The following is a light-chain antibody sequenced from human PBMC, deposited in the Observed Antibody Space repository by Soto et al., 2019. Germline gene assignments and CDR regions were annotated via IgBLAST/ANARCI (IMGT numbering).Light chain of an antibody. CDR3: SSYTSSSTLEV. Sequence: QSVLTQPASVSGSPGQSITISCTGTSSDVGGYNYVSWYQQHPGKAPKLMIYDVSNRPSGVSNRFSGSKSGTTASLTISGLPAEDEADYYCSSYTSSSTLEVFGGGTKLTVL. V-gene: IGLV2-14*01. CDR1: SSDVGGYNY. CDR2: DVS. J-gene: IGLJ2*01.